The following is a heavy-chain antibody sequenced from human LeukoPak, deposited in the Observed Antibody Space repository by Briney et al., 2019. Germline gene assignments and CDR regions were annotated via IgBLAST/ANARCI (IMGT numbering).Heavy chain of an antibody. V-gene: IGHV1-3*01. CDR3: ARPFGYSYGN. Sequence: ASVKVSCKASGYTFTNYAIHWVRQAPGQRLEWMGWINADNGNTKYSQKFQGRVTITRDTSASTAYMELSSLRSEDTAVYYCARPFGYSYGNWGQGTLVTVSS. D-gene: IGHD5-18*01. J-gene: IGHJ4*02. CDR1: GYTFTNYA. CDR2: INADNGNT.